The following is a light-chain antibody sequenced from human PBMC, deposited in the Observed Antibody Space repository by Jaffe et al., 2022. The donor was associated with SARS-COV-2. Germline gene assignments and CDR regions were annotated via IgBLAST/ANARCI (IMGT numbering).Light chain of an antibody. CDR3: AAWDTSLSSGL. J-gene: IGLJ1*01. Sequence: QSVLTQPPSLSAAPGQKVTISCSGSNSNIGTSYVSWYQQLPGAAPKLLIYDNTKRPSGIPDRFSGSKSGTSATLAITGLQTGDEADYYCAAWDTSLSSGLFGTGTKVTVL. CDR2: DNT. CDR1: NSNIGTSY. V-gene: IGLV1-51*01.